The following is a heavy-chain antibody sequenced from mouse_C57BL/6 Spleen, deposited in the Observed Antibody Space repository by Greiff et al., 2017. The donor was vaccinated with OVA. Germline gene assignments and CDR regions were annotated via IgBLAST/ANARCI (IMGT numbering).Heavy chain of an antibody. CDR1: GYTFTSYW. V-gene: IGHV1-69*01. CDR3: ARYSEYPYSFDY. D-gene: IGHD5-1*01. CDR2: IDPSDSNT. Sequence: QVQLQQPGAELVKPGASVKLSCKASGYTFTSYWMHWVKQRPGQGLEWIGEIDPSDSNTNYNQKFKGKSTLTVDKSSSTAYMQLSSLTSEDSAVSYYARYSEYPYSFDYWGQGTSVTVSS. J-gene: IGHJ2*02.